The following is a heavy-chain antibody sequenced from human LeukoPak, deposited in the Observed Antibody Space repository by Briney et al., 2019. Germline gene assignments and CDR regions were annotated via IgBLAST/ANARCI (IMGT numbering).Heavy chain of an antibody. CDR1: GGSISSSSYY. D-gene: IGHD4-11*01. V-gene: IGHV4-39*01. Sequence: PSETLSLTCTVSGGSISSSSYYWGWIRQPPGKGLEWIGSIHYSGSTYYNPSLKSRVTISVDTSKNQFSLKLSSVTAADTAVYYCARLGYSNPIDYWGQGTLVTVSS. CDR2: IHYSGST. CDR3: ARLGYSNPIDY. J-gene: IGHJ4*02.